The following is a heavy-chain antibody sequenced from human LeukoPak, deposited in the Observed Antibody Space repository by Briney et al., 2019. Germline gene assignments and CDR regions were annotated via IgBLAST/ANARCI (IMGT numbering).Heavy chain of an antibody. Sequence: ASVKVSCKASGYTFTSYDINWVRQATGQGLEWMGWMNPNSGNTGYAQKFQGRVTMTRNTSISTAYMELSGLRSEDTAVYYCARMDSIYSSSSADYWGQGTLVTVSS. CDR3: ARMDSIYSSSSADY. D-gene: IGHD6-6*01. CDR1: GYTFTSYD. CDR2: MNPNSGNT. V-gene: IGHV1-8*01. J-gene: IGHJ4*02.